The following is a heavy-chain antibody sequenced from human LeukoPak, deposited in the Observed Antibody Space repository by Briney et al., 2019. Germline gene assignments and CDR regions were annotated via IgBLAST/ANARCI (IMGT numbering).Heavy chain of an antibody. V-gene: IGHV3-7*01. CDR2: IKQDGSQK. CDR1: GFAFTNYW. Sequence: GGSLRLSCAASGFAFTNYWMSWVRQAPGKGLEWVANIKQDGSQKYYVDSVKGRFTTSRDNAKNSVYLQMNSLSAEDTAVYYCARDKIDGDSFFVYWGQGTLVTVSS. D-gene: IGHD4-17*01. CDR3: ARDKIDGDSFFVY. J-gene: IGHJ4*02.